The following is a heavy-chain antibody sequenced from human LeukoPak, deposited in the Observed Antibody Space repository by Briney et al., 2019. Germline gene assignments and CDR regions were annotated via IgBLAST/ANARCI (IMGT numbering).Heavy chain of an antibody. J-gene: IGHJ4*02. V-gene: IGHV3-53*01. CDR2: IYSGGST. D-gene: IGHD3-22*01. CDR1: GFTVSGNY. Sequence: PGGSLRLSCAASGFTVSGNYMSWVRQAPGKGLEWVSVIYSGGSTYYADSVKGRFTISRDNSKNTLYLQMNSLRAEDTAVYYCARVTYYYDSSGYYGSTYFDYWGQGTLVTVSS. CDR3: ARVTYYYDSSGYYGSTYFDY.